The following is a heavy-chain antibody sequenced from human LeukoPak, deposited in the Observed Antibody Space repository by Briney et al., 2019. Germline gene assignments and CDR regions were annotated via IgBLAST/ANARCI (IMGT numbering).Heavy chain of an antibody. CDR3: ARILGYCSGGSCYSAYFDY. Sequence: GGSLRLSCAASGFTFSSYSMNWVRQAPGKGLEWVSSISSSSSYIYYADSVKGRFTISRDNAKNSLYLQMNSLRAEDTAVYYCARILGYCSGGSCYSAYFDYWGQGTLVTVSS. CDR1: GFTFSSYS. CDR2: ISSSSSYI. J-gene: IGHJ4*02. V-gene: IGHV3-21*01. D-gene: IGHD2-15*01.